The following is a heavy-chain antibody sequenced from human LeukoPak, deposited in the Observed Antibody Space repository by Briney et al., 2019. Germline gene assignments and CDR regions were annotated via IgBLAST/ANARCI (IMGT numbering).Heavy chain of an antibody. V-gene: IGHV4-59*02. D-gene: IGHD5-18*01. CDR1: GGSVSSYY. CDR2: IYYSGST. J-gene: IGHJ4*02. CDR3: ARGDTAMVR. Sequence: SETLSLTCTVSGGSVSSYYWSWIRQPPGKGLEWIGYIYYSGSTNYNPSLKSRVTISVDTSKNQFSLKLSSATAADTAVYYCARGDTAMVRWGQGTLVTVSS.